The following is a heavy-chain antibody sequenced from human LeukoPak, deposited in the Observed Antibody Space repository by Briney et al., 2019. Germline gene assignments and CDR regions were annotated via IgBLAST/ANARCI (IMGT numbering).Heavy chain of an antibody. CDR3: ARHGSITMVRGRLRYYYMDV. CDR1: GFSFSNYW. V-gene: IGHV3-66*04. CDR2: IYSGGST. J-gene: IGHJ6*03. Sequence: AGGSLRLSCAASGFSFSNYWMHWVRQAPGKGLEWVSVIYSGGSTYYADSVKGRFTISRDNSKNTLYLQMNSLRAEDTAVYYCARHGSITMVRGRLRYYYMDVWGKGTTVTISS. D-gene: IGHD3-10*01.